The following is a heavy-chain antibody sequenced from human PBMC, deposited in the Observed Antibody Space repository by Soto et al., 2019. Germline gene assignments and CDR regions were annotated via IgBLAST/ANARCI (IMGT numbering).Heavy chain of an antibody. Sequence: QVQLQESGPGLVKPSQTLSLTCTVSGGSISSGGYYWSWIRQHPGKGLEWIGYIYYSGSTYYNPSLTSRVNISVDTSKNQFSLKLSSVTAADTAVYYCAAEKGTANYFDYWGQGTLVTVSS. CDR1: GGSISSGGYY. J-gene: IGHJ4*02. CDR2: IYYSGST. D-gene: IGHD2-21*02. V-gene: IGHV4-31*03. CDR3: AAEKGTANYFDY.